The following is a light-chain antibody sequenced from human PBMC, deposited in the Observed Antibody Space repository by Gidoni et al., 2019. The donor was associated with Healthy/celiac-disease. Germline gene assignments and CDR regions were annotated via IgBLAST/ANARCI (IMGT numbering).Light chain of an antibody. CDR1: QSISSY. Sequence: QITQSPSSLSASVGDRVTITCRASQSISSYLNWYQQKPGKAPKLLIYAASSLQSGVPSRFSGSGSGTDFTLTISRLQPEDVATYYWQQSYSTPPFTFGPGTKVDIK. V-gene: IGKV1-39*01. CDR2: AAS. J-gene: IGKJ3*01. CDR3: QQSYSTPPFT.